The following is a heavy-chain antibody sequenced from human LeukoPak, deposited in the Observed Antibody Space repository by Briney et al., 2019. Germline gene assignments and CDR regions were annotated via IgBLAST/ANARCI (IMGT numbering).Heavy chain of an antibody. Sequence: ASVKVSCKASGYTFTSYAMNWVRQAPGQGLEWMGWINTNTGNPTYAQGFTGRFVFSLDTFVSTAYLQISSLKAEDTAVYYCARGKRFGELLPFDYWGQGTLVTVSS. CDR2: INTNTGNP. CDR1: GYTFTSYA. D-gene: IGHD3-10*01. V-gene: IGHV7-4-1*02. J-gene: IGHJ4*02. CDR3: ARGKRFGELLPFDY.